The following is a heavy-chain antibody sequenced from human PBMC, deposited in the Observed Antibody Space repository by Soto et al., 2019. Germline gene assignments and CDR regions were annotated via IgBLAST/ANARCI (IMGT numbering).Heavy chain of an antibody. CDR1: GFLFSSYA. CDR3: AKKGSPGGDNNNWYFDL. J-gene: IGHJ2*01. D-gene: IGHD2-21*01. CDR2: ITGSGTST. V-gene: IGHV3-23*01. Sequence: EVQLLESGGGLVQSGGSLRLSCAASGFLFSSYAMTWVRQAPGKGLEWISVITGSGTSTYYADSVKGRFTISRDNSKNTLYLKMNGLRAEDTAVYYCAKKGSPGGDNNNWYFDLWGRGTLVTVSS.